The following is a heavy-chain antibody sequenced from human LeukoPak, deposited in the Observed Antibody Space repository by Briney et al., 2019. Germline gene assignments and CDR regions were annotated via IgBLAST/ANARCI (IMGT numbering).Heavy chain of an antibody. CDR3: ASLDTNVDYYYYMDV. V-gene: IGHV3-21*01. CDR1: GFTFSSYS. Sequence: PGGSLRLSCAASGFTFSSYSMNWVRQAPGKGLEWVSSISSSSSYIYYADSVKGRFTISRDNAKNSLYLQMNSLRAEDTAVYYCASLDTNVDYYYYMDVWGKGTTVTVSS. CDR2: ISSSSSYI. D-gene: IGHD5-18*01. J-gene: IGHJ6*03.